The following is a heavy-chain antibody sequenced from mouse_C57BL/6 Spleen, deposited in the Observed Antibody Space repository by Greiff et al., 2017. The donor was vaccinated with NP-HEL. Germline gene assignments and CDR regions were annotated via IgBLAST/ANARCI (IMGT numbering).Heavy chain of an antibody. CDR1: GYAFSSSW. J-gene: IGHJ2*01. Sequence: QVQLQQSGPELVKPGASVKISCKASGYAFSSSWLNWVKQRPGKGLEWIGRIYPGDGDTNYNGKFKGKATLTADKSSSTAYMQLSSLTSEDSAVYFCARPYYSNYVNYYYFDYWGQGTTLTVSS. V-gene: IGHV1-82*01. CDR3: ARPYYSNYVNYYYFDY. D-gene: IGHD2-5*01. CDR2: IYPGDGDT.